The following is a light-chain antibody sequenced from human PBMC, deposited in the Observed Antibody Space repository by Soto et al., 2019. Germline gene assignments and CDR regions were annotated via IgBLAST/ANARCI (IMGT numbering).Light chain of an antibody. CDR2: DAS. CDR1: QSISSW. CDR3: QQYNSYSPA. V-gene: IGKV1-5*01. J-gene: IGKJ1*01. Sequence: DIQMSQSPSTLSASLGDRVTITCVASQSISSWLAWYQRKPGKAPKLLIYDASSLESGVPSRFSGSGSGTEFTLTISSLQPDDFATYYCQQYNSYSPAFGQGTKV.